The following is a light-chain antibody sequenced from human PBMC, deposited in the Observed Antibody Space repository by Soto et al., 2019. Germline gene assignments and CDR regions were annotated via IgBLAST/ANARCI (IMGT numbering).Light chain of an antibody. V-gene: IGLV2-11*01. CDR3: CSYAGSNTHYV. CDR1: SSDVGGYNY. CDR2: DVS. J-gene: IGLJ1*01. Sequence: QSALTQPRSVSGSPGQSVTISCTGTSSDVGGYNYVSWYQQHPGKAPKLLIYDVSKRPSGVPGRFSGSKSGNTASLTISGLQAEDESDYYCCSYAGSNTHYVFGTGTKLTVL.